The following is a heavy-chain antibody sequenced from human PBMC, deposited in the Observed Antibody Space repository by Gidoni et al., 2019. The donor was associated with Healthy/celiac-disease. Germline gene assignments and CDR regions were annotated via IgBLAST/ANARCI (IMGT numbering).Heavy chain of an antibody. Sequence: EVQLVESGGGLVQPGGSLRLSCAASGFTFSSYSMNWVRQAPGKGLEWVSYISSSSSTIYYADSVKGRFTISRDNAKNSLYLQMNSLRAEDTAVYYCARTYSGSYPWLDIWGQGTMVTVSS. D-gene: IGHD1-26*01. V-gene: IGHV3-48*01. CDR2: ISSSSSTI. CDR3: ARTYSGSYPWLDI. J-gene: IGHJ3*02. CDR1: GFTFSSYS.